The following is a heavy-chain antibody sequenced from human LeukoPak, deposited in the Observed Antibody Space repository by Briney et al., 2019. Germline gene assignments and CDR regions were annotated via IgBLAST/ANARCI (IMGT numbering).Heavy chain of an antibody. Sequence: SETLSLTCAVYGGSFSGYYWSWIRQPPATGLEWIGEINHNGSTNYNPSLKSRVTISVDTSKNQFSLKLSSVTAADTAVYYCARGQDYYGSGSWGYNGFDPWGQGTLVTVSS. D-gene: IGHD3-10*01. CDR1: GGSFSGYY. V-gene: IGHV4-34*01. J-gene: IGHJ5*02. CDR3: ARGQDYYGSGSWGYNGFDP. CDR2: INHNGST.